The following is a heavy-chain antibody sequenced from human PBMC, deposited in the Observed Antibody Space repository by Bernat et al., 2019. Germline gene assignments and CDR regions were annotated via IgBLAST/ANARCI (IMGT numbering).Heavy chain of an antibody. J-gene: IGHJ5*02. CDR1: GFTLSDYW. CDR3: ARAPRDSIYNYCDP. V-gene: IGHV3-7*03. D-gene: IGHD3-10*01. Sequence: EVQLVESGGGLVQPGGSLRLSCAASGFTLSDYWMSWVRQAPGKGLECVASMKQDGSETLYADSVKGRFTISRDNADNSVYLQMESVRAEDTAVYYCARAPRDSIYNYCDPWGQGTLVTVSS. CDR2: MKQDGSET.